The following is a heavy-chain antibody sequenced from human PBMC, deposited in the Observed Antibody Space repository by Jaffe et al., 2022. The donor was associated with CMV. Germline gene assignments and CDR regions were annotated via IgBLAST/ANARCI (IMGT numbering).Heavy chain of an antibody. J-gene: IGHJ5*02. Sequence: QITLKESGPTVVKPAQTLTLTCSFSGFSLSTSGVAVSWSRQPPGKALEWLGLIYWNDDRHYSPSLATRLTITKDTSKNQVVLTMTNLDPADTATYYCAHRRRPQDGDWLDPWGQGILVTVSS. V-gene: IGHV2-5*01. CDR1: GFSLSTSGVA. CDR2: IYWNDDR. D-gene: IGHD3-3*01. CDR3: AHRRRPQDGDWLDP.